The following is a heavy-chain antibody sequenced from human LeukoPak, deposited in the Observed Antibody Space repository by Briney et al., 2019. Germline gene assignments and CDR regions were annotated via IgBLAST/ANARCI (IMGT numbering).Heavy chain of an antibody. CDR3: ASHTSYCDSSGRDAFDI. CDR2: IYPGDSDT. D-gene: IGHD3-22*01. Sequence: GESLKISCKGSGYSFTSYWIGWVRQMPGKGLEWMGIIYPGDSDTRYSPSFQGQVTISADKSISTAYLQWSSLKASDTAMYYCASHTSYCDSSGRDAFDIWGQGTMVTVSS. CDR1: GYSFTSYW. V-gene: IGHV5-51*01. J-gene: IGHJ3*02.